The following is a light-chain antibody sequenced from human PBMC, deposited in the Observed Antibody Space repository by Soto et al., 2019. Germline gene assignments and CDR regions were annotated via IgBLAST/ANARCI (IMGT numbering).Light chain of an antibody. Sequence: QSALTQPASVSGSPGQSITISCTGTSSDVGDYSYVSWYQLHPGKAPKLMIYDVSSRPSGVSDRFSGSKFGNTASLTVSGLQAEDEADYYCSSYTSSNSVVFGGGTKVTVL. V-gene: IGLV2-14*01. CDR2: DVS. CDR3: SSYTSSNSVV. CDR1: SSDVGDYSY. J-gene: IGLJ3*02.